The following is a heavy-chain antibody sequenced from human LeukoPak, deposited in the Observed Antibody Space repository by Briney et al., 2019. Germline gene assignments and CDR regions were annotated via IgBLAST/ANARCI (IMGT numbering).Heavy chain of an antibody. D-gene: IGHD4-23*01. CDR2: IYVTGST. Sequence: SETLSLTCIVSGGSIGTYYWSWIRQSPGKGLEWIGYIYVTGSTRYNPYLQSRVTISVDTSKNQFSLKLSSVTAADTAVYYCARDATTVVTPGYMDVWGKGTTVTVSS. CDR3: ARDATTVVTPGYMDV. CDR1: GGSIGTYY. V-gene: IGHV4-59*12. J-gene: IGHJ6*03.